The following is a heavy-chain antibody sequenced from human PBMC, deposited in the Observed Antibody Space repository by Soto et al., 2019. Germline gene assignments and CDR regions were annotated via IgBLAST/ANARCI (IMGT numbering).Heavy chain of an antibody. CDR2: IKQDGSEK. CDR1: GFTFSSYW. Sequence: SLRLSCAASGFTFSSYWMSWVRQAPGKGLEWVANIKQDGSEKYYVDSVKGRFTISRDNAKNSLYLQMNSLRAEDTAVYYCARQPQYYDFWSGYYWSDYYYGMDVWGQGTTVTVSS. D-gene: IGHD3-3*01. J-gene: IGHJ6*02. V-gene: IGHV3-7*03. CDR3: ARQPQYYDFWSGYYWSDYYYGMDV.